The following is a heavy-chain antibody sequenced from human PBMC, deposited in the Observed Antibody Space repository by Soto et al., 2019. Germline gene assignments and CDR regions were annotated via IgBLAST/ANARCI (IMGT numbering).Heavy chain of an antibody. V-gene: IGHV1-69*13. CDR3: ATNNRASYHFDY. CDR1: GGTFRAYA. D-gene: IGHD3-16*02. Sequence: GASVKVSCKASGGTFRAYAISWVRQAPGQGLEWMGGIIPLFGTTNYAQRFQGRATITADDSTRTASMELSSLRSEDTAVYYCATNNRASYHFDYWGQGTPVTVSS. J-gene: IGHJ4*02. CDR2: IIPLFGTT.